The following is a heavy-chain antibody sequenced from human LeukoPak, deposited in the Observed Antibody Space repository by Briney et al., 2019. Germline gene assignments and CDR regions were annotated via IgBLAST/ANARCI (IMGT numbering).Heavy chain of an antibody. J-gene: IGHJ3*02. V-gene: IGHV4-31*03. CDR3: ARVVDYYEEHDAFDI. Sequence: PSETLSLTCTVSGGSIGSGGYYWSWIRQHPGKGLEWIGYIYYSGSTYYNPSLKSRVTISVDTSKNQVSLKLTSVTAADTALYYCARVVDYYEEHDAFDIWGQGTMVTVSS. CDR1: GGSIGSGGYY. D-gene: IGHD3-22*01. CDR2: IYYSGST.